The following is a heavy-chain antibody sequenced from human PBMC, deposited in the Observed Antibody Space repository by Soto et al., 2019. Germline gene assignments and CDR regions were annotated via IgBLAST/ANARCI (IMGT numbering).Heavy chain of an antibody. Sequence: QVQLVESGGGVVQPGRSLRLSCAVSGFTFNTYGMHWVRQAPGKGLEWVALILYDGSNKYYADSVKGRFTISRDNSKNTHYLQMNSLRPDDTAVYYCAKAPPVVAGAIDYWGQGTLVTVSS. CDR2: ILYDGSNK. CDR3: AKAPPVVAGAIDY. CDR1: GFTFNTYG. V-gene: IGHV3-30*18. J-gene: IGHJ4*02. D-gene: IGHD6-19*01.